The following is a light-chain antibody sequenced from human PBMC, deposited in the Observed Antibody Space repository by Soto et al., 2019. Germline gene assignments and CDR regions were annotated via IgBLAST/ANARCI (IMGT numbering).Light chain of an antibody. V-gene: IGKV3-15*01. Sequence: EIVMTQSPATLSVSPGERATLSCRASQSVGGSLAWYQQKPGQAPRLLIYGASTRATGIPARFSGSGSVTEFTLTISSLQSEDFAGYYCQQYNDWPPWTFGQGTKVESK. J-gene: IGKJ1*01. CDR1: QSVGGS. CDR2: GAS. CDR3: QQYNDWPPWT.